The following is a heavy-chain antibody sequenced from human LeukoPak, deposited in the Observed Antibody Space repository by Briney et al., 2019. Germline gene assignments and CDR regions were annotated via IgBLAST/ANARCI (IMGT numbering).Heavy chain of an antibody. J-gene: IGHJ4*02. D-gene: IGHD2-21*02. CDR2: ISAHNGNT. V-gene: IGHV1-18*01. CDR3: ARGPTTTWRPYCGGDCYSLPFLSTFDY. Sequence: ASVKVSCKASGYTFTSYGISWVRQAPGQGLEWMGWISAHNGNTNYAQKLQGRVTMTTDTSTSTAYMELRSLRSDDTAVYYCARGPTTTWRPYCGGDCYSLPFLSTFDYWGQGTLVTVSS. CDR1: GYTFTSYG.